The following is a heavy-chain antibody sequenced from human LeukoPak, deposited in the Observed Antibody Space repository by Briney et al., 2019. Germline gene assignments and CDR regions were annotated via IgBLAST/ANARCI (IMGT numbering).Heavy chain of an antibody. CDR1: GGSISSYY. D-gene: IGHD5-18*01. J-gene: IGHJ4*02. Sequence: SETLSLTCTVSGGSISSYYWSWIRQPPGKGLEWIGYIYYSGSTNYNPSLKSRVTLSVDTSKNQFSLKLSSVTAADTAVYYCARVRYSYGSDYFDYWGQGTLVTVSS. V-gene: IGHV4-59*01. CDR3: ARVRYSYGSDYFDY. CDR2: IYYSGST.